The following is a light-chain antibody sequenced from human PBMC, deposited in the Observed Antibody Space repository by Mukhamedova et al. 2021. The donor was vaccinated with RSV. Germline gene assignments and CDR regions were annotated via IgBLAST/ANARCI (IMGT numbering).Light chain of an antibody. Sequence: GQSPQLLIYLGSNRASGVPDRFSGSGSGTDFTLNISRVEAEDVGVYYCMQGRQEKLTFGGGTKVEIK. CDR2: LGS. J-gene: IGKJ4*01. CDR3: MQGRQEKLT. V-gene: IGKV2-28*01.